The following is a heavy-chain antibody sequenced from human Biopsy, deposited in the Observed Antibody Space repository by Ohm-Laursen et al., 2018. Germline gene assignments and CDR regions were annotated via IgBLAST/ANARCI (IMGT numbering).Heavy chain of an antibody. Sequence: ATVKISCKAPGYTFTDYYLHWVRQAPGQGLEWMGWINPDNGGTIHAQKFQGRVTVTRDTSISTAYVEVTSLRSDDTAVYYCVRSRAGGATWGMDVWGQGTTVTVSS. V-gene: IGHV1-2*02. J-gene: IGHJ6*02. CDR2: INPDNGGT. CDR3: VRSRAGGATWGMDV. CDR1: GYTFTDYY. D-gene: IGHD3-16*01.